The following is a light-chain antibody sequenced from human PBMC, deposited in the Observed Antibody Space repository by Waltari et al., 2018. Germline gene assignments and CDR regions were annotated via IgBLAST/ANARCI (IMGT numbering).Light chain of an antibody. V-gene: IGKV1-39*01. CDR1: QNINIF. Sequence: DIQMTQSPSSLSASVGDRVTITCRASQNINIFLSWYQQRPGRAPRLLIYAASSLHSGVPSRFSGSGSGTDFTLTIASLQPEDFATYYCQQSDTFFALTVGGGTKVEI. CDR3: QQSDTFFALT. J-gene: IGKJ4*01. CDR2: AAS.